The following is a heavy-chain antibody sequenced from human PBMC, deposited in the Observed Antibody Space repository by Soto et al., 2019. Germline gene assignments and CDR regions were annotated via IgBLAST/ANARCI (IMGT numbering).Heavy chain of an antibody. CDR2: IRETGNT. Sequence: GSLRLSCAASGFTFSNYAMSWIRQAPGKGLEWVSTIRETGNTYYADSVRGRFATSRDNSENTLYLQMSSLRAEDTAVYYCAKQQMGVIRALDYWGQGTLVTV. CDR1: GFTFSNYA. CDR3: AKQQMGVIRALDY. V-gene: IGHV3-23*01. J-gene: IGHJ4*02. D-gene: IGHD1-26*01.